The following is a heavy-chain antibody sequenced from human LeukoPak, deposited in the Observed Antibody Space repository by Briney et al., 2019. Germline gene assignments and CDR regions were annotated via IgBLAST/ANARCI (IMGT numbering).Heavy chain of an antibody. D-gene: IGHD3-10*01. J-gene: IGHJ4*02. Sequence: SETLSLTCTVSGGSISNYYWSWIRQPAGMGLEWIGRIYASGSTNYNPSLKSRVTMSVDTYNNQFSLNLSSVTAADTAVYYCARTSARGAQFDYWGQGTLVTVSS. CDR1: GGSISNYY. CDR2: IYASGST. V-gene: IGHV4-4*07. CDR3: ARTSARGAQFDY.